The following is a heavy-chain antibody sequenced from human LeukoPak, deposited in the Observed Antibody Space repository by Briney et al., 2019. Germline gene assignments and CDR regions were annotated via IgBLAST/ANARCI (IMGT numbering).Heavy chain of an antibody. Sequence: SETLSLTCAVSGGSISSSLYHWGWIRQPPGKGLEWIGNIYYTGTTNYSPSLKSRLTLSIDTSRSQFSLKLTSVTAADTAVYYCARRGGDFHTGIVFDNWGQGSLVTVSS. CDR1: GGSISSSLYH. CDR3: ARRGGDFHTGIVFDN. CDR2: IYYTGTT. D-gene: IGHD3-16*01. V-gene: IGHV4-39*07. J-gene: IGHJ4*02.